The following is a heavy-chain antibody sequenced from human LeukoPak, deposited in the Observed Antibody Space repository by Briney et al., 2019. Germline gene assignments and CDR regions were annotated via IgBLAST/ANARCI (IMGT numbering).Heavy chain of an antibody. J-gene: IGHJ4*02. CDR2: INPNNGGP. Sequence: ASVNVSCKASGYTFTGYNMHSVRQAPGQGREWMGWINPNNGGPIYAQKFRGRVTMTRDTSISTAYMELSSLRSDDTAVYYCARTLNAYTFDYWGQGNLVTVSS. D-gene: IGHD5-24*01. CDR1: GYTFTGYN. CDR3: ARTLNAYTFDY. V-gene: IGHV1-2*02.